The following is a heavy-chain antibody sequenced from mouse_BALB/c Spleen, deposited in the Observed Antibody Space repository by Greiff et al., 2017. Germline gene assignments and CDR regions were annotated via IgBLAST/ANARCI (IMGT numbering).Heavy chain of an antibody. CDR3: ARERGGNSFAY. V-gene: IGHV5-6-5*01. CDR1: GFTFSSYA. Sequence: EVQLVESGGGLVKPGGSLKLSCAASGFTFSSYAMSWVRQTPEKRLEWVASISSGGSTYYPDSVKGRFTISRDNARNILYLQMSSLRSEDTAMYYCARERGGNSFAYWGQGTLVTVSA. D-gene: IGHD2-1*01. J-gene: IGHJ3*01. CDR2: ISSGGST.